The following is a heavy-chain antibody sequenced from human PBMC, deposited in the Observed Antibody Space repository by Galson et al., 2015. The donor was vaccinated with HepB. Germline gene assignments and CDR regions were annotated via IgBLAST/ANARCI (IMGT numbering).Heavy chain of an antibody. D-gene: IGHD2-21*02. V-gene: IGHV4-59*01. CDR3: ARDLWSYCGGDCPLGY. J-gene: IGHJ4*02. CDR2: IYYSGST. CDR1: GGSISSYY. Sequence: LSLTCTVSGGSISSYYWSWIRQPPGKGLEWTGYIYYSGSTNYNPSLKSRVTISVDTSKNQFSLKLSSVTAADTAVYYCARDLWSYCGGDCPLGYWGQGTLVTVSS.